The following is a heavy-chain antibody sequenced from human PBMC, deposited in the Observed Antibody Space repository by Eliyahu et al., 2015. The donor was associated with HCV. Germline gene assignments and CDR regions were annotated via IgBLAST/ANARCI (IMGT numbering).Heavy chain of an antibody. CDR1: GFTFXNYA. CDR3: ARVFWQQILPPFDY. Sequence: QVQLVESGGDLVQPGXSLRLSCVASGFTFXNYAMHWVRQAPGKGLEWLAVVSYDGSNKFYADSVKGRFTVSRDNSKNTLWLQMSSLGTEDTAFYYCARVFWQQILPPFDYWGQGTLVTVSS. CDR2: VSYDGSNK. V-gene: IGHV3-30*03. D-gene: IGHD3-3*01. J-gene: IGHJ4*02.